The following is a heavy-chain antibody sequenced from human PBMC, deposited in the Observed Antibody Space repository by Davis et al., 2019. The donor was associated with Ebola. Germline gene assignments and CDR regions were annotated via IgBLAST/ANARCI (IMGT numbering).Heavy chain of an antibody. Sequence: ASVKVSCKASGYTFTTYGINWVRQAPGQGLEWMGWISAYNGNTNYAQKLQGRVTMTTDTSTSTAYMELGSLTSADTAVYYCARDLAVAPPDYWGQGTLVTVSS. CDR2: ISAYNGNT. CDR1: GYTFTTYG. V-gene: IGHV1-18*04. CDR3: ARDLAVAPPDY. J-gene: IGHJ4*02. D-gene: IGHD6-19*01.